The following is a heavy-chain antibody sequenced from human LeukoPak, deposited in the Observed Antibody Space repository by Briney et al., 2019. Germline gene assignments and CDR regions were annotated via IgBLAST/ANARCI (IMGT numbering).Heavy chain of an antibody. V-gene: IGHV4-34*01. CDR2: INHSGST. CDR1: GGSFSGYY. Sequence: SETLSLTCAVYGGSFSGYYWSWIRQPPGKGLEWIGEINHSGSTNYNPSLKSRVTISVDTSKNQFSLKLSSVTAADTAVYYCARGSSSGSYYTTAYNWFDPWGQGTLVTVSS. CDR3: ARGSSSGSYYTTAYNWFDP. J-gene: IGHJ5*02. D-gene: IGHD3-10*01.